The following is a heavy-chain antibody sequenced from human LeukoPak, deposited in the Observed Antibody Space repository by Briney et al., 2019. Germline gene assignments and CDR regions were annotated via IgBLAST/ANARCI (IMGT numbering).Heavy chain of an antibody. CDR3: AREIYDFWSGSIYMDV. J-gene: IGHJ6*03. CDR2: IYHSGST. D-gene: IGHD3-3*01. CDR1: GGSISSSSYY. Sequence: SETLSLTCTVSGGSISSSSYYWGWIRQPPGKGLEWIGEIYHSGSTNYNPSLKSRVTISVDKSKNQFSLKLSSVTAADTAVYYCAREIYDFWSGSIYMDVWGKGTTVTVSS. V-gene: IGHV4-39*07.